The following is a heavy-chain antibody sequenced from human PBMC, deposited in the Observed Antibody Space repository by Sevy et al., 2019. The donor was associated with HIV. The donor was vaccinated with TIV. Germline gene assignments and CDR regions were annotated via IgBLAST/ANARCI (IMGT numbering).Heavy chain of an antibody. J-gene: IGHJ3*02. D-gene: IGHD1-26*01. CDR3: TAPGSLGAFDI. CDR1: GFTFGDYA. Sequence: GSLRLSCTASGFTFGDYAMSWVRQAPGKGLEWVGFIRSKAYGGTTEYAASVKGRFTISRDDSKSIAYLQMNSLKTEDTAVYYCTAPGSLGAFDIWGQGTMVTVSS. V-gene: IGHV3-49*04. CDR2: IRSKAYGGTT.